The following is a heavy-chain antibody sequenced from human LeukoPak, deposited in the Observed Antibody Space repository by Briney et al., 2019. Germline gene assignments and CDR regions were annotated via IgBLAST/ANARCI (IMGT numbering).Heavy chain of an antibody. Sequence: GGSLRLSCAASGFTFSSYAMSWVRQAPGKGLEWVSAISGSGGSTYYADSVKGRFTISRDNSKNTLYLQMNSLRAGDTAVYYCARDHSGSSFDYWGQGTLVTVSS. CDR3: ARDHSGSSFDY. J-gene: IGHJ4*02. CDR2: ISGSGGST. D-gene: IGHD1-26*01. CDR1: GFTFSSYA. V-gene: IGHV3-23*01.